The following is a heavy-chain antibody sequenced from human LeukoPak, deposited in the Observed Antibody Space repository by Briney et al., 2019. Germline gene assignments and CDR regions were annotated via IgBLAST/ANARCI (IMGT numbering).Heavy chain of an antibody. Sequence: GGSLRLSCAASGFTFSGSAMHWVRQASGKGLEWVGRIRSKANSYATAYAASVKGRFTISRDDSKNTAYLQMNSLKTEDTAVYYCTRHHSGLWGINWFDPWGQGTLVTVSS. J-gene: IGHJ5*02. CDR2: IRSKANSYAT. V-gene: IGHV3-73*01. D-gene: IGHD6-19*01. CDR3: TRHHSGLWGINWFDP. CDR1: GFTFSGSA.